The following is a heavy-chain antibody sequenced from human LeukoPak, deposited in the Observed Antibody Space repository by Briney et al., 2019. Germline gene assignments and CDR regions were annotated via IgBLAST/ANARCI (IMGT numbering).Heavy chain of an antibody. CDR3: ARDRWVPSPTGTTA. J-gene: IGHJ5*02. CDR2: ISAYNGNT. Sequence: ASVKVSCKASGYTFTSYGISWVRQAPGQGLEWMGWISAYNGNTNYAQKLQGRVTMTTDTSTSTAYMELRSLRSDDTAVYYCARDRWVPSPTGTTAWGQGTLVTVSS. CDR1: GYTFTSYG. V-gene: IGHV1-18*01. D-gene: IGHD1-7*01.